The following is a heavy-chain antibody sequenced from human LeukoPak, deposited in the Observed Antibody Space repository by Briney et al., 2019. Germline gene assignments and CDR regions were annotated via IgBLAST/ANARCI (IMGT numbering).Heavy chain of an antibody. CDR2: ISSSGSTI. CDR1: GFTSSDYY. V-gene: IGHV3-11*01. D-gene: IGHD2-2*02. J-gene: IGHJ4*02. CDR3: ARDPPYCSSTSCYNGEADY. Sequence: GGSLRLSCAASGFTSSDYYMSWIRQAPGKGLEWVSHISSSGSTIYYADSVKGRFTISRDNAKNSLYLQTNSLRAEDTAVYYCARDPPYCSSTSCYNGEADYWGQGTLVTVSS.